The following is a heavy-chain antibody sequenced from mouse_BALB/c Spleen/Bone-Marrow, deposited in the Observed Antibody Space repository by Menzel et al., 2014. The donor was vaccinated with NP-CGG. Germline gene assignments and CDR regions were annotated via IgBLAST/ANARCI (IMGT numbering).Heavy chain of an antibody. V-gene: IGHV14-3*02. CDR3: ARYNYGSSQFAY. CDR1: GFNIKDTY. Sequence: EVQLQQSGAELVKPGASVKLSCTASGFNIKDTYMHWVKQRPEQGLEWNGRIDPANGNTKYDPKFQGKATITADTSSNTAYLQLSSLTSEDTAVYYCARYNYGSSQFAYWGQGTLVTVSA. CDR2: IDPANGNT. J-gene: IGHJ3*01. D-gene: IGHD1-1*01.